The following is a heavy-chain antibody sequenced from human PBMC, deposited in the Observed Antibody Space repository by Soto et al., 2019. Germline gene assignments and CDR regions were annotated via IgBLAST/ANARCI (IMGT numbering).Heavy chain of an antibody. CDR2: IIPLIGTT. J-gene: IGHJ6*02. CDR1: GGTFSNYA. Sequence: QVQLEQSGAEVKKPGSSVKVSCKAYGGTFSNYAVSWVRQAPGQGLEWMGGIIPLIGTTTYAQKFQGRVTITADESTTSAYMELSSLRAEDTAMYYCARAHDAYYDNMIGPVHGMDVWGQGTTVIVSS. V-gene: IGHV1-69*12. D-gene: IGHD3-9*01. CDR3: ARAHDAYYDNMIGPVHGMDV.